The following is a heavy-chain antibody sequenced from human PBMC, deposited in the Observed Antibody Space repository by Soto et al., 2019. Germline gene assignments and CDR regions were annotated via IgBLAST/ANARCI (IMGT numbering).Heavy chain of an antibody. CDR3: ARAPRYCSGGSCYPDAFDI. CDR2: IYHSGST. Sequence: PSETLSLTCAVSGGSISSGGYSWSWIRQPPGKGLEWIGYIYHSGSTYYNPSLKSRVTISVDRSKNQFSLKLSSVTAADTAVYYCARAPRYCSGGSCYPDAFDIWGQGTMVTVS. J-gene: IGHJ3*02. D-gene: IGHD2-15*01. V-gene: IGHV4-30-2*01. CDR1: GGSISSGGYS.